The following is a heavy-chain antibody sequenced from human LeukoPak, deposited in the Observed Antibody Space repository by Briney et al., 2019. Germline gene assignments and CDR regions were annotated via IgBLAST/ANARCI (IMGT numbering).Heavy chain of an antibody. CDR3: ARIRFYYYMDV. Sequence: SETLSLTCTVSGGSISSYYWSWIRQPPGKGLEWIGYIYYSGSTNYNPSLKSRVTISVDTSKNQFSLKLSSVAAADTAVYYCARIRFYYYMDVWGKGTTVTVSS. CDR2: IYYSGST. CDR1: GGSISSYY. D-gene: IGHD3-10*01. J-gene: IGHJ6*03. V-gene: IGHV4-59*01.